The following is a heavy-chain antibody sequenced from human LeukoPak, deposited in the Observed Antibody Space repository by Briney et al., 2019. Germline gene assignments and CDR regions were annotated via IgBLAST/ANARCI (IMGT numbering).Heavy chain of an antibody. CDR2: IPYDGSNK. V-gene: IGHV3-30*04. CDR3: ARDLLGSSGYLIY. Sequence: GGSLRLSCAASGFTFSSYAMHWVRQAPGKGLEWVAVIPYDGSNKYYADSVKGRFTISRDNSKNTLYLQMNSLRAEDTAVYYCARDLLGSSGYLIYWGQGTLVTVSS. CDR1: GFTFSSYA. J-gene: IGHJ4*02. D-gene: IGHD3-22*01.